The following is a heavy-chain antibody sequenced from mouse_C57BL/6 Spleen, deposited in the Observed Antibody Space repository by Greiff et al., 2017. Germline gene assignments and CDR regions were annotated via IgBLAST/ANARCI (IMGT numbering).Heavy chain of an antibody. CDR2: ISSGGSYT. CDR1: GFTFSSYG. V-gene: IGHV5-6*01. J-gene: IGHJ1*03. Sequence: DVHLVESGGDLVKPGGSLKLSCAASGFTFSSYGMSWVRQTPDKRLEWVATISSGGSYTYYPDSVKGRFTISRDNAKNTLYLQMSSLKSEDTAMYYCARHHDITGSYWYFDVWGTGTTVTVSS. D-gene: IGHD4-1*01. CDR3: ARHHDITGSYWYFDV.